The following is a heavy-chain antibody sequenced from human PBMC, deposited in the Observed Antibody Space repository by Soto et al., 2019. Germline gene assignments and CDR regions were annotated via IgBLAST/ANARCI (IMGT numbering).Heavy chain of an antibody. CDR3: ANRNYDILTGYYSPLDY. Sequence: PSETLSLTCTVSGGSISSSSYYRGWIRQPPGKGLEWIGSIYYSGSTYYNPSLKSRVTISVDTSKNQFSLKRSSVTAADTAVYYCANRNYDILTGYYSPLDYWGQGTLVTVSS. D-gene: IGHD3-9*01. J-gene: IGHJ4*02. CDR2: IYYSGST. V-gene: IGHV4-39*01. CDR1: GGSISSSSYY.